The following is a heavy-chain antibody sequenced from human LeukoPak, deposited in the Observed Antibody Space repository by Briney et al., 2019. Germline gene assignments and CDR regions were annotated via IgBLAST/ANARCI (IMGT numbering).Heavy chain of an antibody. CDR1: GFTYSDYY. D-gene: IGHD6-19*01. Sequence: GGSLRLSCAASGFTYSDYYMSWIRQAPAKELEGVSYNNSNSSYTNYADSVKGRFTIARDNAKNSLYLRIDSLRAEDTARYYRARHGSEQWLRKRFDPWGEGTLVTVSS. V-gene: IGHV3-11*03. CDR3: ARHGSEQWLRKRFDP. J-gene: IGHJ5*02. CDR2: NNSNSSYT.